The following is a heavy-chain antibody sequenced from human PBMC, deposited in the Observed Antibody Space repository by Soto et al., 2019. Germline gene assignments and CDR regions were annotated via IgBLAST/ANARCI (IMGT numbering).Heavy chain of an antibody. CDR1: GGTFNNYV. J-gene: IGHJ4*02. Sequence: QVHLVQSGAEVKKPGSSVKVSCKASGGTFNNYVFIWVRQAPGQGLEWMGGIIPVFGTTNYAQKFHGRVTMTADTSTRTAYMELSSLRSDDTAVYYCARDTDDLNFPYYFDYWGQGTLVTVSA. CDR3: ARDTDDLNFPYYFDY. CDR2: IIPVFGTT. D-gene: IGHD1-7*01. V-gene: IGHV1-69*06.